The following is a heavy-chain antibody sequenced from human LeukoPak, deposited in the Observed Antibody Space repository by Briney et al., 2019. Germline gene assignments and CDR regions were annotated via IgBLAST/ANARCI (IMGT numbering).Heavy chain of an antibody. V-gene: IGHV3-23*01. CDR1: GFTFRSYA. CDR2: ISGSGTST. Sequence: PGGSLRLSCAASGFTFRSYAMSWVRQAPGKGLEWVLAISGSGTSTYYADSVKGRFTISRDNSKNTLYLQMNSLRAEDTAVYYCAKAYSNAYPYYFDSWGQGTLVTVSS. CDR3: AKAYSNAYPYYFDS. J-gene: IGHJ4*02. D-gene: IGHD3-16*01.